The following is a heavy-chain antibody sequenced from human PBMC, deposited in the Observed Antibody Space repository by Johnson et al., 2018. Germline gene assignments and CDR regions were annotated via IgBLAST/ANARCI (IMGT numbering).Heavy chain of an antibody. CDR3: ARSQSAYYGEYVGDEYFQH. Sequence: QVQLVESGGGVVQPGRSLRLSCAASGFTFSSYGMHWVRQAPGKGLEWVAVIWYDGSNKYYADSVKGRFTISRDNSKNTLYLQRNSLKAGDTAGYSCARSQSAYYGEYVGDEYFQHWGQGTLVTVSA. D-gene: IGHD4-17*01. CDR1: GFTFSSYG. CDR2: IWYDGSNK. J-gene: IGHJ1*01. V-gene: IGHV3-33*01.